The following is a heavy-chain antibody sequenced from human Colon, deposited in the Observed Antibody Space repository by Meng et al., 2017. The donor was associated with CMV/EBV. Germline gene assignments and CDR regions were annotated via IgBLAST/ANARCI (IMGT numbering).Heavy chain of an antibody. CDR3: TRVVGATRLYYYYGMDV. CDR2: IRSKAYGGTT. V-gene: IGHV3-49*04. Sequence: GESLKISWTASGFTFGDYAMSWVRKAPGKGLEWVGFIRSKAYGGTTEYAASVKGRFTISRDDSKSIAYLQMNSLKTEDTAVYYCTRVVGATRLYYYYGMDVWGQGTTVTVSS. D-gene: IGHD1-26*01. J-gene: IGHJ6*02. CDR1: GFTFGDYA.